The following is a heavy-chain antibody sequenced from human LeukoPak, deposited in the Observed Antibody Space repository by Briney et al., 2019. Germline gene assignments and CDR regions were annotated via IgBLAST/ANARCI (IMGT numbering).Heavy chain of an antibody. CDR3: ARVSSGSYFGYYYYYMDV. D-gene: IGHD1-26*01. V-gene: IGHV3-23*01. Sequence: GGSLRLSCAASGFTFSGFAMSWVRRTPGKGLEWVSGISGSGDNTLYADSVKGRFTISRDNSKNTLYLEMNSLRAEDTAVYYCARVSSGSYFGYYYYYMDVWGKGTTVTVSS. CDR1: GFTFSGFA. CDR2: ISGSGDNT. J-gene: IGHJ6*03.